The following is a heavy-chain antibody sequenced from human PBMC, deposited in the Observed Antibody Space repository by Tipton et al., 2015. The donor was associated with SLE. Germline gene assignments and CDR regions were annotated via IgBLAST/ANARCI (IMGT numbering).Heavy chain of an antibody. CDR3: AVGYCSSTSCQREYFQH. Sequence: LRLSCAASGFTFSSYEMNWVRQAPGEGLEWVGTIYHSGSTYYNPSLKSRVTISVDTSKNQFSLKLSSVTAADTAVYYCAVGYCSSTSCQREYFQHWGQGTLVTVSS. V-gene: IGHV4-38-2*01. D-gene: IGHD2-2*01. CDR2: IYHSGST. J-gene: IGHJ1*01. CDR1: GFTFSSYE.